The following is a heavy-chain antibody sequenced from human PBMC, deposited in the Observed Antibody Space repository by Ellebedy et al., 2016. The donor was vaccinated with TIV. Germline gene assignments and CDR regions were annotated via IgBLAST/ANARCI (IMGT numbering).Heavy chain of an antibody. V-gene: IGHV4-38-2*02. CDR2: VYHSGTT. Sequence: SETLSLTCTVSGYSISSDYYWGWIRQPPGKGLEWIGRVYHSGTTYYNPSLKTRVTISIDSSKNQFSLKLNSVTAADTAVYYCARGGTSGTHHCDYWGQGTLVTVSS. CDR3: ARGGTSGTHHCDY. CDR1: GYSISSDYY. D-gene: IGHD3-10*01. J-gene: IGHJ4*02.